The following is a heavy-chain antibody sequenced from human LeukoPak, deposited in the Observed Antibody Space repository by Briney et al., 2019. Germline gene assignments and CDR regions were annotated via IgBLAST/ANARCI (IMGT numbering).Heavy chain of an antibody. CDR2: FHDSGST. V-gene: IGHV4-34*01. CDR3: ARVTYLNGIDP. J-gene: IGHJ5*02. Sequence: SETLSLTCAVYGESFSGYYWSWIRQPPGKGLELIGYFHDSGSTDYNPSLKSRVTISVDTSKNQFSLKVNSVTAADTAMYYCARVTYLNGIDPWGQGTLVTVSS. D-gene: IGHD1-26*01. CDR1: GESFSGYY.